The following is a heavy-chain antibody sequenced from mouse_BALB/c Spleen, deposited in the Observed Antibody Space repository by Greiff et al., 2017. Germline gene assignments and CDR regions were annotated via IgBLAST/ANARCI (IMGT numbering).Heavy chain of an antibody. CDR2: INSNGGST. V-gene: IGHV5-6-3*01. CDR1: GFTFTSYG. CDR3: ARERDYDGYWYFDV. Sequence: EVQVVESGGGLVQPGGSLKLSCAASGFTFTSYGMSWVRQTPDKRLELVATINSNGGSTYYPDSVKGRFTISRDNAKNTLYLQMSSLKSEDTAMYYCARERDYDGYWYFDVWGAGTTVTVSS. D-gene: IGHD1-1*01. J-gene: IGHJ1*01.